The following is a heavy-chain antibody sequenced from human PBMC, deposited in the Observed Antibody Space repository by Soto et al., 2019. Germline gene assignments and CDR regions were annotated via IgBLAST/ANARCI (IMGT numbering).Heavy chain of an antibody. D-gene: IGHD1-1*01. J-gene: IGHJ6*02. CDR3: ARGGSRRHYCQAMDV. Sequence: QVQLVQSGAEVKQPGASVKVSCKASGYTFTGYYIHWVRQAPGQGLEWVVWIKPNTGGTNYAQEFQGWVTKTRDTSIYTHYMELSRLKSDDTAAYYCARGGSRRHYCQAMDVWGQGTTVTVSS. CDR1: GYTFTGYY. CDR2: IKPNTGGT. V-gene: IGHV1-2*04.